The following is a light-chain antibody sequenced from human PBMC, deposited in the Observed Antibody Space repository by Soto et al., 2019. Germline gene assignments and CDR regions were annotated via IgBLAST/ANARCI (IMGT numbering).Light chain of an antibody. J-gene: IGLJ1*01. CDR2: EVT. V-gene: IGLV2-8*01. CDR3: QLYPGTAYV. CDR1: SSDVGGYDY. Sequence: QSALTQPPSASGSPGQSVTISCTGTSSDVGGYDYVSWYQQYPGKTPKLMIFEVTKRPSGVPDRFSGSKSGNTASLTVSGLKAEDEDDYYCQLYPGTAYVVGTGT.